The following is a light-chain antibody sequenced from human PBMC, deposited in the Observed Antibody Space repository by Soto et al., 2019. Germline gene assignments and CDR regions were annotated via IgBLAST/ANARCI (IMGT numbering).Light chain of an antibody. Sequence: EIVLTQSPGTLSLSPGERATLSCRASQSVSSSYLAWYQQKPGQAPRLLIYGASSRATGIPDRFSGSGSGTDFTLTISRLEPEDFAVYYCQQYCSSPFTLGPGTKVDI. CDR3: QQYCSSPFT. V-gene: IGKV3-20*01. CDR1: QSVSSSY. J-gene: IGKJ3*01. CDR2: GAS.